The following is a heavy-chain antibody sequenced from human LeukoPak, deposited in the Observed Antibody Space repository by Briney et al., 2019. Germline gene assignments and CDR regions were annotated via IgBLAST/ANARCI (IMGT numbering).Heavy chain of an antibody. Sequence: SETLSLTCTVSGGPVSSGSYYWSWIRQPPGKGLEWIGYIYYSGSTNYNPSLKSRVTIPVDTSKNQFSLKLSSVTAADTAVFYCARVASGYDVFDIWGQGTMVTVSS. CDR2: IYYSGST. D-gene: IGHD3-3*01. CDR3: ARVASGYDVFDI. V-gene: IGHV4-61*01. J-gene: IGHJ3*02. CDR1: GGPVSSGSYY.